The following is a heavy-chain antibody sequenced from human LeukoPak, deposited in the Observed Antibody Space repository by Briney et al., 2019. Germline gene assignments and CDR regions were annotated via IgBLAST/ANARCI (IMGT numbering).Heavy chain of an antibody. J-gene: IGHJ4*02. CDR1: GFTFSNAW. CDR2: IKSKTDGGTT. V-gene: IGHV3-15*01. CDR3: TTEAIAAAGTSHFDY. Sequence: GGSLRLSCAASGFTFSNAWMSWVRRAPGKGLEWVGRIKSKTDGGTTDYAAPVKGRFTISRDDSKNTLYLQMNSLKTEDTAVYYCTTEAIAAAGTSHFDYWGQGTLVTVSS. D-gene: IGHD6-13*01.